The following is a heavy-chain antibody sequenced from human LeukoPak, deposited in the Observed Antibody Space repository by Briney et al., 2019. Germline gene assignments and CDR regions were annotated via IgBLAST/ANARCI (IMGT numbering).Heavy chain of an antibody. CDR2: INPDSGGT. J-gene: IGHJ5*02. CDR3: AREYYGRALDP. Sequence: ASVKVSCKASGYTFTGYYMHWVRQAPGQGLEWMGWINPDSGGTNYAQKFQGRVTLTRDTSISTAYMELSRLRSDDTAVYYWAREYYGRALDPRGQGTLVTVSS. CDR1: GYTFTGYY. D-gene: IGHD2-21*01. V-gene: IGHV1-2*02.